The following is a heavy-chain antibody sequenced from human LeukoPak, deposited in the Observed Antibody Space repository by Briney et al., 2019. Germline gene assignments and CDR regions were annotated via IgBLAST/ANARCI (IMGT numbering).Heavy chain of an antibody. Sequence: SETLSLTCTVSGGSISSSSYYWGWIRQPPGTGLEWIGSIYYSGSTYYNPSLKSRVTISVDTSKNQFSLKLSSVTAADTAVYYCARSPHYDFWNGSDYWGQGTLVTVSS. D-gene: IGHD3-3*01. J-gene: IGHJ4*02. CDR2: IYYSGST. V-gene: IGHV4-39*01. CDR3: ARSPHYDFWNGSDY. CDR1: GGSISSSSYY.